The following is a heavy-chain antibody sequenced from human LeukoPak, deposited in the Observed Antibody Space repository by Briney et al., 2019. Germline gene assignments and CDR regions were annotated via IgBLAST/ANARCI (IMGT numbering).Heavy chain of an antibody. CDR2: ISAYNGNT. D-gene: IGHD3-22*01. V-gene: IGHV1-18*01. CDR1: GYTFTSNG. J-gene: IGHJ3*02. CDR3: ASLKNSYDSSGYLVTDAFDI. Sequence: GASVKVSCKASGYTFTSNGISWVRQAPGQGLEWMGWISAYNGNTNYEQKLQGRVTMTTVTSTSTAYMELRSLGSDDTAVYYCASLKNSYDSSGYLVTDAFDIWGQGTMVTVSS.